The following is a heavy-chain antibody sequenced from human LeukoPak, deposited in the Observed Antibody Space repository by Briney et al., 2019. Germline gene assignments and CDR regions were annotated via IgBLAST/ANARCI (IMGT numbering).Heavy chain of an antibody. CDR1: GFTFSSYA. V-gene: IGHV3-23*01. CDR2: ISGSGGTT. Sequence: GGSLRLSCAASGFTFSSYALSWVRQAPGKGLEWVSGISGSGGTTYYADSVKGRFTISRDNSKNTLYLQMNSLRAEDTAVYYCAKDLAGRTMIVVAHDYWGQGTLVTVSS. D-gene: IGHD3-22*01. CDR3: AKDLAGRTMIVVAHDY. J-gene: IGHJ4*02.